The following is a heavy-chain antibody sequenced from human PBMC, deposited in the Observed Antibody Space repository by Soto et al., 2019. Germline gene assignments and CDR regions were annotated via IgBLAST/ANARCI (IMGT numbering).Heavy chain of an antibody. CDR2: INPKSGGT. D-gene: IGHD1-26*01. V-gene: IGHV1-2*02. J-gene: IGHJ4*02. CDR3: ARDLAKGGGSAGFDY. Sequence: EASVKVSCKASGYTFTVYRMHWVLQAPGQGLEWMGWINPKSGGTMYPQKFQGRVSMTWDTSISTAYMALTRLRSDDTAVYYCARDLAKGGGSAGFDYWGQGTLVTVSS. CDR1: GYTFTVYR.